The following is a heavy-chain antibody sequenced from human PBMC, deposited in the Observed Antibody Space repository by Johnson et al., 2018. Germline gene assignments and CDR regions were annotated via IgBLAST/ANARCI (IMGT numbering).Heavy chain of an antibody. CDR2: IYYSGST. J-gene: IGHJ3*02. V-gene: IGHV4-31*03. CDR1: GGSISSGGYY. CDR3: ARENSGRNGTGAFDS. D-gene: IGHD1-26*01. Sequence: QVQLQESGPGLVKPSQTLSLTCIVSGGSISSGGYYWSWIRQHPGKGLEWIGYIYYSGSTYYNPSLKSRVTISVDTSKKQFSLKLNSVTAADTAMYYCARENSGRNGTGAFDSWGQGTMVTVSS.